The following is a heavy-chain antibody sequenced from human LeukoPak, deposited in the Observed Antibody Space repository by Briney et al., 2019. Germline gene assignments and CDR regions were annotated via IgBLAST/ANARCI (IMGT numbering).Heavy chain of an antibody. CDR1: GFTFTSSA. CDR2: IVVGSGKT. V-gene: IGHV1-58*02. D-gene: IGHD6-19*01. CDR3: AKEPHSSGWYWRWSD. Sequence: SVKVSCKASGFTFTSSAIQWVRQARGQRLEWIGWIVVGSGKTNYAQKFQERVTITRDMSTSTAYMELSSLRSEDTAVYYCAKEPHSSGWYWRWSDWGQGTLVTVSS. J-gene: IGHJ4*02.